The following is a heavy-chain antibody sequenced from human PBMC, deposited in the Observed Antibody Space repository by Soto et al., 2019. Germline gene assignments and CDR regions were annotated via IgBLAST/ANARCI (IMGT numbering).Heavy chain of an antibody. Sequence: PGGSLRLSCAASGFTFSSYAMHWVRQAPGKGLEYVSAISSNGGSTYYANSVKGRFTISRDNSKNTLYLQMGSLRAEDMAVYYCARTRSSPYQLLQASWFDPWGQGTLVTVSS. J-gene: IGHJ5*02. V-gene: IGHV3-64*01. D-gene: IGHD2-2*01. CDR1: GFTFSSYA. CDR2: ISSNGGST. CDR3: ARTRSSPYQLLQASWFDP.